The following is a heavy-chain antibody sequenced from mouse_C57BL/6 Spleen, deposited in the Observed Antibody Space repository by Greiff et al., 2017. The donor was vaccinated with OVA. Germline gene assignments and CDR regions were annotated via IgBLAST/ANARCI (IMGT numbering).Heavy chain of an antibody. CDR3: ARWGYYGNWYFDV. CDR2: INPNNGGT. D-gene: IGHD2-1*01. CDR1: GYTFTDYN. J-gene: IGHJ1*03. V-gene: IGHV1-18*01. Sequence: EVKLQQSGPELVKPGASVKIPCKASGYTFTDYNMDWVKQSHGKSLEWIGDINPNNGGTIYNQKFKGKATLTVDKSSSTAYMELRSLTSEDTAVYYCARWGYYGNWYFDVWGTGTTVTVSS.